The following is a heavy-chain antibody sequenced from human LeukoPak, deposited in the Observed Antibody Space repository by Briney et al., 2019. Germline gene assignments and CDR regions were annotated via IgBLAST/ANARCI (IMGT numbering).Heavy chain of an antibody. CDR3: ARVARVGIVAAATPYFDY. Sequence: SQTLSLTCTVSGGSLSSSSYYWGWIRQPPGKGLEWIGSVYYSGSTYYNPSLQSRVTISVDTSRNQFSLNVNSVTAADTAVYYCARVARVGIVAAATPYFDYWGQGTLVTVSS. CDR1: GGSLSSSSYY. CDR2: VYYSGST. V-gene: IGHV4-39*01. J-gene: IGHJ4*02. D-gene: IGHD6-13*01.